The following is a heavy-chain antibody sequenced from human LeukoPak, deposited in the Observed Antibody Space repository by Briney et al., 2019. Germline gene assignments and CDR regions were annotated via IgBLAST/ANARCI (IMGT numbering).Heavy chain of an antibody. Sequence: PSETLSLTCTVSGGSINNYYWSWIRQPPGKGLEWIGYIYYSGSTNYNPSLKSRVTISVDTSKNQFSLKLSSVTAADTAVYYCARRGFDPGYYFDYWGQGTLVTVSS. CDR2: IYYSGST. CDR3: ARRGFDPGYYFDY. CDR1: GGSINNYY. D-gene: IGHD3-9*01. V-gene: IGHV4-59*08. J-gene: IGHJ4*02.